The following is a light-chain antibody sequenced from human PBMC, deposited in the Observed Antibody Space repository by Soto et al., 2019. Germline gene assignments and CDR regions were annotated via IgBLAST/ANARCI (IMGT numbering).Light chain of an antibody. V-gene: IGLV1-40*01. J-gene: IGLJ2*01. CDR1: SSNIGAHYD. CDR3: QSYDSSMRDSV. CDR2: DND. Sequence: QSVLTQPPSVSGAPGRSVTISCTGSSSNIGAHYDVQWYQQLPGTAPKLLIYDNDSRPSGVPDRFSGSKSGTSASLAITGLQAEDEADYYCQSYDSSMRDSVFGGGTKVTVL.